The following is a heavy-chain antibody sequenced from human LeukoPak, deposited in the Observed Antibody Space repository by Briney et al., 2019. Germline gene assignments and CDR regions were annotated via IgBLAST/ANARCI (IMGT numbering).Heavy chain of an antibody. J-gene: IGHJ1*01. V-gene: IGHV3-23*01. D-gene: IGHD1-7*01. CDR1: GFTFSNYA. Sequence: GGSLRLSCAASGFTFSNYAMSWVRQAPGKGLEWVSSTSGSAGSTHYADSVKGRFTISRDDSRSTLYLQMNSLRTEDTAIYYCAKGLTGTTSSIQHWGQGTLVTVSS. CDR2: TSGSAGST. CDR3: AKGLTGTTSSIQH.